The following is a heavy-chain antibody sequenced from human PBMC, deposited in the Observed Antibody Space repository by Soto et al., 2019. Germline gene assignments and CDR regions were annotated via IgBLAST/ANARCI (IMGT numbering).Heavy chain of an antibody. CDR2: IYYSWST. V-gene: IGHV4-31*01. D-gene: IGHD3-22*01. Sequence: QVQLQESGPGLVKPSQTLSLTCTVSGGSISSGGYYWSWIRQHPGKGLEWIGYIYYSWSTYYNPSLKRLVTISVGTTKNQFSLKLSSVTAADTAVYYCARGDHWYDSSGYYAHDAFDIWGQGTMVTVSS. CDR3: ARGDHWYDSSGYYAHDAFDI. J-gene: IGHJ3*02. CDR1: GGSISSGGYY.